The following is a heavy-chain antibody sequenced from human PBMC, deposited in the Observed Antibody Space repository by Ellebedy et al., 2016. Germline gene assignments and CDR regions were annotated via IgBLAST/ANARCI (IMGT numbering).Heavy chain of an antibody. CDR2: INPNSGGT. CDR3: ARAPRYCGGDCYRYFDY. V-gene: IGHV1-2*04. Sequence: ASVKVSCKASGYTFTGYYMHWVRQAPGQGLEWMGWINPNSGGTNYAQKFQGWVTMTRDTSISTAYMELSRLRSDDTAVYYCARAPRYCGGDCYRYFDYWGQGTLVTVSS. J-gene: IGHJ4*02. CDR1: GYTFTGYY. D-gene: IGHD2-21*02.